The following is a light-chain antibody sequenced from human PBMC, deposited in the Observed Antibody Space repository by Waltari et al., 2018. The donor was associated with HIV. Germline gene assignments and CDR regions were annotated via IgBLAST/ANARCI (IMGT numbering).Light chain of an antibody. J-gene: IGKJ1*01. CDR2: GAS. V-gene: IGKV3-15*01. Sequence: EILMTQSPATLSVSPGARVTLSCRASQRVSTNLAWYQQKPGQAPRLLIYGASFTATDIPARFSASGSGTEFTLTINSLQSEDFAVYYCQHYSNWPPWTFGQGTRVEFK. CDR1: QRVSTN. CDR3: QHYSNWPPWT.